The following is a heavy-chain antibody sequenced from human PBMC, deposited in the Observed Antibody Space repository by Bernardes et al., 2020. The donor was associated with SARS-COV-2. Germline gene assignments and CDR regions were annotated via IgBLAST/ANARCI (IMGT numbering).Heavy chain of an antibody. CDR3: TRGGYCGPGTCYEDYFDY. CDR2: SRHKANGYTT. Sequence: GGSLRLSCAASGFTSSDYYMDWVRQAPGKGLEWIGRSRHKANGYTTKYAASVRGRFILSRDESKNSLYLQMNSLKTEDTAVYYCTRGGYCGPGTCYEDYFDYWGQGTLVTVSS. CDR1: GFTSSDYY. J-gene: IGHJ4*02. D-gene: IGHD2-21*01. V-gene: IGHV3-72*01.